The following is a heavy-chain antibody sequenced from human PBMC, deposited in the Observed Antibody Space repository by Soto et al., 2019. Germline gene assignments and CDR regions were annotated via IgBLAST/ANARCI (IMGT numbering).Heavy chain of an antibody. J-gene: IGHJ6*02. V-gene: IGHV5-51*01. Sequence: GESLKISCKGSGYSFTSYWFGWVRQMPGKGLEWMGIIYPGDSDTSYSPSFQGQVTISADKSISTASLQWSRLKASDTATYYCAREPDYGSGSYYPRGIDVWGQGTTVTVSS. CDR3: AREPDYGSGSYYPRGIDV. CDR2: IYPGDSDT. CDR1: GYSFTSYW. D-gene: IGHD3-10*01.